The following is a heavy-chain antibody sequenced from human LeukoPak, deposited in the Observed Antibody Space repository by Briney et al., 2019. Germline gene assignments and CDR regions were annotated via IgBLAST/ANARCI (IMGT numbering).Heavy chain of an antibody. CDR3: ASEGSITMVRGFINY. D-gene: IGHD3-10*01. J-gene: IGHJ4*02. CDR2: ISAYNGNT. V-gene: IGHV1-18*01. CDR1: GYTFTSYG. Sequence: ASVKVSCKASGYTFTSYGISWVRQAPGQGLEWMGWISAYNGNTNYAQKLQGRVTMTTDTSTSTAYMELRSLRSDDTAVYYCASEGSITMVRGFINYWGQGTLVTVSS.